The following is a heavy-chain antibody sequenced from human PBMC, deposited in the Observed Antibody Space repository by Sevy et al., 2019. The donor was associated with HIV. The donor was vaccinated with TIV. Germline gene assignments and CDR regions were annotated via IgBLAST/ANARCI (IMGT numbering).Heavy chain of an antibody. CDR1: GYTFTSYT. CDR3: ARDTREKSFDY. J-gene: IGHJ4*02. CDR2: VNTYNDNS. Sequence: ASVKVSCKTSGYTFTSYTISWVRQAPGQGLGWMGWVNTYNDNSNPAQTVRDRVTLTTDTPSTAYLELRSLRYDDTAVYYCARDTREKSFDYWGQGTLVTVSS. V-gene: IGHV1-18*01.